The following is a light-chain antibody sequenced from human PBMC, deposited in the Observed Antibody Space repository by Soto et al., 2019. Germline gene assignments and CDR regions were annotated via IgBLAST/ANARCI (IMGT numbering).Light chain of an antibody. V-gene: IGKV3-15*01. J-gene: IGKJ3*01. CDR1: QSVSSN. CDR3: QQYNNWPFT. CDR2: GAS. Sequence: EIVMTQSPATLSVSPGERATLSCRASQSVSSNLAWYQQKPGQAPRLLIYGASNRATGIPARFSGSGSGTEFTLTISSLQSEDFAVYYCQQYNNWPFTFGPGTKADIK.